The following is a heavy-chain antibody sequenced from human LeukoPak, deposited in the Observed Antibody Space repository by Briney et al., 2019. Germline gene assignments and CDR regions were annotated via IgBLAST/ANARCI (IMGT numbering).Heavy chain of an antibody. CDR2: ISGDGGST. CDR3: AKDFYSYGNY. Sequence: GGSLRLSCAASGFTFDDYAMHWVRQAPGKGLEWVSLISGDGGSTYYADSVEVRFTIYRDNSKNSLYLQMNSLRTEDTALYYCAKDFYSYGNYWGQGTLVTVSS. V-gene: IGHV3-43*02. CDR1: GFTFDDYA. J-gene: IGHJ4*02. D-gene: IGHD5-18*01.